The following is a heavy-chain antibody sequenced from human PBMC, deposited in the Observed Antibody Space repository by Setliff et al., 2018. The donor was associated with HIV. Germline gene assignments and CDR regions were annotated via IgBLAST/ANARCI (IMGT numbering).Heavy chain of an antibody. J-gene: IGHJ6*02. CDR3: AREIGDYYDSSGYYPPTDYYYGMDV. V-gene: IGHV1-18*01. CDR2: ISAYNGNT. Sequence: ASVKVSCKASGYTFTSYDISWVRQAPGQGLEWMGWISAYNGNTNYAQKLQGRVTMTTDTSTSTAYMELRSLRSDDTAVYFCAREIGDYYDSSGYYPPTDYYYGMDVWGQGTTVTVSS. CDR1: GYTFTSYD. D-gene: IGHD3-22*01.